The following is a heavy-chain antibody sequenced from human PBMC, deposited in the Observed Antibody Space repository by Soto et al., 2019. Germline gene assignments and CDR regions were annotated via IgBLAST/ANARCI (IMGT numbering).Heavy chain of an antibody. Sequence: QVQLQESGPGLVKPSQTLSLTCTVSGGSISSGDYYWSWIRQPPGKGREWIGYIYYSGSTYYTPSLKSRVTISVDTSKNQFSLKLSSVTAADTAVYYCASAGYCSGGSCYSWFDYWGQGTLVTVSS. CDR2: IYYSGST. V-gene: IGHV4-30-4*01. CDR3: ASAGYCSGGSCYSWFDY. CDR1: GGSISSGDYY. J-gene: IGHJ4*02. D-gene: IGHD2-15*01.